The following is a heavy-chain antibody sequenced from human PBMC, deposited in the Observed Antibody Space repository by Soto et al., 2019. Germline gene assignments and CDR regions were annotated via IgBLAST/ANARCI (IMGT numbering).Heavy chain of an antibody. Sequence: QVQLQQWGAGLLKPSETLSLTCAVYGGSFSGYYWSWIRQPPGKGLEWIGEINHSGSINYNPSLKSRVTISEDTSKNQFSLKMNSVTDADTAVYYCARGSQWLDYWGQGTLVTVSS. V-gene: IGHV4-34*01. CDR1: GGSFSGYY. CDR3: ARGSQWLDY. J-gene: IGHJ4*02. D-gene: IGHD6-19*01. CDR2: INHSGSI.